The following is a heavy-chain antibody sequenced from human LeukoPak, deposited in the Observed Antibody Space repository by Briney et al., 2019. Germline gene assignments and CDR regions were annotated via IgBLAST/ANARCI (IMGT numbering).Heavy chain of an antibody. CDR2: ISWDGGST. Sequence: GGSLRLSCAASGFTFDDYTMHWVRQAPGKGLEWVSLISWDGGSTYYADSVKGRFTISRDNSKNSLYLQMNSLRAEDTAVYYCARGFDSRFFNYWGQGTLVTVSS. J-gene: IGHJ4*02. V-gene: IGHV3-43*01. CDR3: ARGFDSRFFNY. CDR1: GFTFDDYT. D-gene: IGHD3-22*01.